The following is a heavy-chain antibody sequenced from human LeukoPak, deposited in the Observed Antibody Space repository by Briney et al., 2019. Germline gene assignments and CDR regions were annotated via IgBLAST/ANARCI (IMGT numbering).Heavy chain of an antibody. Sequence: SGTLSLTCTVSGGSISSNSYYWGWIRQPPGKGLEWIGSIYYSGTTYYNPSLKSRVTISVDTSKNQFSLKLSSVTAADTAVYYCARAAGPLAAPDFWGQGTPVTVSS. V-gene: IGHV4-39*01. CDR1: GGSISSNSYY. J-gene: IGHJ4*02. CDR3: ARAAGPLAAPDF. CDR2: IYYSGTT. D-gene: IGHD6-13*01.